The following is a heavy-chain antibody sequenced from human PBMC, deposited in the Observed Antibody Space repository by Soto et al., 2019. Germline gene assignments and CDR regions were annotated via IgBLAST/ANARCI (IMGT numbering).Heavy chain of an antibody. CDR1: GGSVSSGSYY. D-gene: IGHD2-2*01. CDR2: IYYSGST. V-gene: IGHV4-61*01. CDR3: ARTLWVPAAMGWFDP. J-gene: IGHJ5*02. Sequence: QVQLQESGPGLVKPSETLSLTCTVSGGSVSSGSYYWSWIRQPPGKGLEWIGYIYYSGSTNYNPSLKSRVTISVDTSKNHFSLKLSSVTAADTAVYYCARTLWVPAAMGWFDPWGQGTLVTVSS.